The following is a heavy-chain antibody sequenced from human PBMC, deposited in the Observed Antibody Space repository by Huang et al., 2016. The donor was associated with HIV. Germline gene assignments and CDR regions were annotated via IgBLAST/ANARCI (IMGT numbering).Heavy chain of an antibody. CDR2: INPRDGST. D-gene: IGHD3-22*01. V-gene: IGHV1-46*01. CDR3: ARDRDFYDSSGYWGFNYFDY. J-gene: IGHJ4*02. CDR1: GYAFTSYY. Sequence: QVQLVQSGAEVKKPGASVKVSCKASGYAFTSYYMNWVRQAPGQGREWMGIINPRDGSTSYAQKFQGRVTTTRDTSTNTVFMELSSLRSEDTAVYYCARDRDFYDSSGYWGFNYFDYWGQGTLVTVSS.